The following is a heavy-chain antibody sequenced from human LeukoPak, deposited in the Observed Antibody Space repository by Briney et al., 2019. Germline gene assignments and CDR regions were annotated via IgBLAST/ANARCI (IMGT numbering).Heavy chain of an antibody. J-gene: IGHJ4*02. V-gene: IGHV3-23*01. D-gene: IGHD3-9*01. CDR2: ITGSGGNT. CDR3: VIWGDYDVLTGYYVSDY. CDR1: GFTFSSYA. Sequence: GGSVRLSCAASGFTFSSYAMSWVRQAPRKGLEWASAITGSGGNTYYADSVKGRFTISRDNSKNTVFLQMNSLRHEDTAIYYCVIWGDYDVLTGYYVSDYWGQGTLVTVSS.